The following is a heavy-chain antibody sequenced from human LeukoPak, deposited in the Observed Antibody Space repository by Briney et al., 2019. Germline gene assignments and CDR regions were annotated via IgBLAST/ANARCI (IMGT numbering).Heavy chain of an antibody. J-gene: IGHJ4*02. Sequence: SETLSLTCTVSGASIISGNYFWGWVRQPPGKRLEWIGSWHHSGITDYYPSLKSRVTIVADTSKNQFSLKLASVAAADSAVYFCARQYEFWGQGTLVTVSS. D-gene: IGHD3-10*01. CDR3: ARQYEF. V-gene: IGHV4-39*01. CDR2: WHHSGIT. CDR1: GASIISGNYF.